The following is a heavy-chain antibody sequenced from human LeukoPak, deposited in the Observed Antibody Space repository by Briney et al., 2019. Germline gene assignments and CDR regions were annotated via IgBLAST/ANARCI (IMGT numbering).Heavy chain of an antibody. Sequence: GGSLRLSCAASGFTFDDYAMHWVRQAPAKGLEWVSVINTVGTTYYADSVRGRFTISRDNSKNTLYLQMNSLRVEDTAVYYCAGSLAYCGGDCRLGDYWGQGTLVTVSS. CDR1: GFTFDDYA. V-gene: IGHV3-66*01. CDR3: AGSLAYCGGDCRLGDY. J-gene: IGHJ4*02. CDR2: INTVGTT. D-gene: IGHD2-21*02.